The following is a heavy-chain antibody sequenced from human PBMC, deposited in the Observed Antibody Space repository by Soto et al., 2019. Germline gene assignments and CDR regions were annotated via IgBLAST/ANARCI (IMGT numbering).Heavy chain of an antibody. CDR3: ARRYCSTTSCLAGFDP. CDR1: GYTFTSYG. D-gene: IGHD2-2*01. J-gene: IGHJ5*02. V-gene: IGHV1-18*04. Sequence: ASVTLSCRASGYTFTSYGISWVRQAPGQGLEWMGWISAYNGNTNYAQKLQGRVTMTTDTSTSTAYMELRSLRSDDTAVYYCARRYCSTTSCLAGFDPWGRGTLVPVSS. CDR2: ISAYNGNT.